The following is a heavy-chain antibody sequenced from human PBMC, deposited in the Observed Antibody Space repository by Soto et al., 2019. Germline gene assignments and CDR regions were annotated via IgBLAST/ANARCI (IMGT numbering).Heavy chain of an antibody. CDR2: IYYSGST. Sequence: SETLSLTCPVSGGSISSYDWSWIRQPPGKGLEWIGYIYYSGSTNYNPSLKSRVTISVDTSKNQFSLKLSSVTAADTAVYYCARVGAGTTSAYYYYMDVWGKGTTVTVSS. CDR3: ARVGAGTTSAYYYYMDV. V-gene: IGHV4-59*01. CDR1: GGSISSYD. D-gene: IGHD1-7*01. J-gene: IGHJ6*03.